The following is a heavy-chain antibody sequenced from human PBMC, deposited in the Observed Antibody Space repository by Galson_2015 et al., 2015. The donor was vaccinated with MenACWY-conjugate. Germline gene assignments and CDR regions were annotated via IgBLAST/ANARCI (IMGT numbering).Heavy chain of an antibody. CDR2: IDWDDDK. Sequence: PALVKPTQTLTLTCTFSGFSLSTSGMCVSWIRQPPGKALEWLALIDWDDDKYYSTSLKTRLTISKDTSKNQVVLTMTNMDPVDTATYYCARTSPYYYDSSGGGAYFDYWGQGTLVTVSS. CDR1: GFSLSTSGMC. D-gene: IGHD3-22*01. CDR3: ARTSPYYYDSSGGGAYFDY. J-gene: IGHJ4*02. V-gene: IGHV2-70*01.